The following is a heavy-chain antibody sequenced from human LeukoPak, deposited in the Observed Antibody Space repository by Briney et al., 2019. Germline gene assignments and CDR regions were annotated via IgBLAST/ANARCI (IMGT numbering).Heavy chain of an antibody. Sequence: GGSLRLSCAASGFTFSSYSMNWVRQAPGKGLEWVSSISSSSSYIYYADSVKGRFTISRDNAKNSLYLQMNSLRAEDTAVYYCARVMDYYGSSGYYCFDYWGQGTLVTVSS. CDR2: ISSSSSYI. J-gene: IGHJ4*02. V-gene: IGHV3-21*01. CDR1: GFTFSSYS. D-gene: IGHD3-22*01. CDR3: ARVMDYYGSSGYYCFDY.